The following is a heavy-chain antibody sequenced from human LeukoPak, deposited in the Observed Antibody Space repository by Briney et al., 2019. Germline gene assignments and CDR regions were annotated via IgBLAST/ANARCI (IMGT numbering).Heavy chain of an antibody. CDR3: ARHGNWDPFDY. V-gene: IGHV4-39*01. D-gene: IGHD7-27*01. CDR1: GDSINSSDYY. Sequence: RSSETLSLTCTVSGDSINSSDYYWAWTRQPPGEGLEWIATIYYSGSTYYKPSLKSRLTISVDSSKNQFSLKMNSVTAADTAVYYCARHGNWDPFDYWGQGTLVTVSS. CDR2: IYYSGST. J-gene: IGHJ4*02.